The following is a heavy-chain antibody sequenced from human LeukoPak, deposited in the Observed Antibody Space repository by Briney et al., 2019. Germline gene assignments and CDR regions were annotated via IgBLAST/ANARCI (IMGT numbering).Heavy chain of an antibody. D-gene: IGHD1-26*01. Sequence: PSETLSLTCTVSGGSISSGGYYWSWIRQPPGKGLEWIGYIYHSGSTYYNPSLKSRVTISVDRSKNQFSLKLSSVTAADTAVYYCARGPGIVGATIDYWGQGTLVTVSS. CDR3: ARGPGIVGATIDY. J-gene: IGHJ4*02. CDR2: IYHSGST. CDR1: GGSISSGGYY. V-gene: IGHV4-30-2*01.